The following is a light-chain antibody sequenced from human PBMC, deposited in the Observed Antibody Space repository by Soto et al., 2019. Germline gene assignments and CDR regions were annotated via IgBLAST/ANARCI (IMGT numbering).Light chain of an antibody. V-gene: IGLV2-11*01. CDR1: SSDVGGYNY. CDR2: DVN. CDR3: CWYAGGLV. Sequence: QSALTQPRSVSGSPGQSVTISCTGTSSDVGGYNYVSWYQQHPGKAPKLMIYDVNKRPSGVPDRFSGSKSGNTASLTISGLQEADEADYYCCWYAGGLVFGGGTKLTVL. J-gene: IGLJ3*02.